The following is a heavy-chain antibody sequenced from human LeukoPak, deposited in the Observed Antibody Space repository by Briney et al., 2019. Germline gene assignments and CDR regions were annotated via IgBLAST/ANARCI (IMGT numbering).Heavy chain of an antibody. Sequence: PGGSLRLSCAASGFTFSSYAMSWVRQAPGKGLVWVSAISGSGGSTYYADSVKGRFTISRDNSKNTLYLQMNSLRAEDTAVYYCAKRPAYSYGAYFDYWGQGTLVTVSS. CDR1: GFTFSSYA. V-gene: IGHV3-23*01. J-gene: IGHJ4*02. CDR2: ISGSGGST. D-gene: IGHD5-18*01. CDR3: AKRPAYSYGAYFDY.